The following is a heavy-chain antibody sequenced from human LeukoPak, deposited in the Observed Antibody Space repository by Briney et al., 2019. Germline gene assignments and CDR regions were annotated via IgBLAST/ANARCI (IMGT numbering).Heavy chain of an antibody. CDR3: ARIVKVGGITHMDV. V-gene: IGHV3-48*01. D-gene: IGHD3-16*01. J-gene: IGHJ6*03. CDR1: GFTFSSYS. CDR2: ISSSSRTI. Sequence: GGSLRLSCAASGFTFSSYSMNWVRQAPGKGLEWVSYISSSSRTIYYADSVKGRFTISRDNAKNSLYLQMNSLRAEDTAVYYCARIVKVGGITHMDVWGKGTTVTISS.